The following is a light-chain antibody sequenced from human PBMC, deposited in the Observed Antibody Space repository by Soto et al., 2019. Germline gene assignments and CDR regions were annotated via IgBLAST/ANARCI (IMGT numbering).Light chain of an antibody. CDR3: QQYNNWPWT. V-gene: IGKV3-15*01. CDR1: QSINNN. Sequence: EIVMTQSPATLSVSPGERATLSCRASQSINNNLAWYQQKPGQAPSLLIHGASTRATGIPARISGSGSGTEFTLTISSLQSEDFAVYYCQQYNNWPWTFGQGTQVDI. CDR2: GAS. J-gene: IGKJ1*01.